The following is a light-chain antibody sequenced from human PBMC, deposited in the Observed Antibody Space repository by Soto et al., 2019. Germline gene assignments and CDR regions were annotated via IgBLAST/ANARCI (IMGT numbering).Light chain of an antibody. CDR1: SSDVGSYNL. Sequence: QSVLTQPASVSGSPGQSITISFTGTSSDVGSYNLVSWYQQHPGKAPKLMIYEGSTRPSGVSNRFSGSKSGNTASLTISGLQAEDEADYYCCSYAGSSTYVVFGGGTQLTVL. V-gene: IGLV2-23*01. J-gene: IGLJ2*01. CDR3: CSYAGSSTYVV. CDR2: EGS.